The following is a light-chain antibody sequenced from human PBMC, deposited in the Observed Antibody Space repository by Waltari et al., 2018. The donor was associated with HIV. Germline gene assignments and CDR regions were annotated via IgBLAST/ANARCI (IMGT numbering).Light chain of an antibody. V-gene: IGKV4-1*01. CDR1: QSVLYSSHNKNY. Sequence: DIVMTQSPDSLALSLGERATISCKSSQSVLYSSHNKNYLAWYQQKPGQPPKLLIYRASTRESEVPDRFSGSGSGTDFTLTIKSLQAEDVAVYSCQQYYSAPDTFGQGTKLEIK. J-gene: IGKJ2*01. CDR2: RAS. CDR3: QQYYSAPDT.